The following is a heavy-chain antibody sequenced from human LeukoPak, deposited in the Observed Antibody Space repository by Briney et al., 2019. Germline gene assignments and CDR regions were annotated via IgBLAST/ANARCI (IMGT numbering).Heavy chain of an antibody. J-gene: IGHJ4*02. D-gene: IGHD6-13*01. CDR2: INHSGST. CDR3: ARGRTQYSSSFNY. Sequence: SETLSLTCAVYGGSFSGYYWSWIRQPPGKGLEWIGEINHSGSTNYNPSLKSRVTISVDTSKNQFSLKLSSVTAADTAVYYCARGRTQYSSSFNYWGQGTLVTVSA. V-gene: IGHV4-34*01. CDR1: GGSFSGYY.